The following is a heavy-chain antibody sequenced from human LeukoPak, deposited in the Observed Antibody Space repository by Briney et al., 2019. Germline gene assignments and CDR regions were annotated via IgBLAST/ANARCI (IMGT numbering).Heavy chain of an antibody. Sequence: QPGESLRLSCAASGFTFSSYGMHWVRQAPGKGLEWEAFIRSEGSNKYYAGSVKGRFTIPRDNSRNTMYLQMSSLRAEDTAVYYCAKDGSYSGSHYTLADYWGQGALVTVSS. D-gene: IGHD1-26*01. CDR2: IRSEGSNK. CDR1: GFTFSSYG. V-gene: IGHV3-30*02. J-gene: IGHJ4*02. CDR3: AKDGSYSGSHYTLADY.